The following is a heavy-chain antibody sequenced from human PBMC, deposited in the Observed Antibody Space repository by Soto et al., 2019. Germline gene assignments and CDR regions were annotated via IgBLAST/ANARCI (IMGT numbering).Heavy chain of an antibody. V-gene: IGHV3-11*05. Sequence: QVQLVESGGGLVKPGGSLRLSCAASGFTFSDYYMSWIRQAPGKGLEWVSYISSSSSYTNYADSVKGRFTISRDNAKNSLYLQMNSLRAEDTAVYYCARDLQQLDRSVYYGMDVWGQGTTVTVSS. CDR2: ISSSSSYT. J-gene: IGHJ6*02. D-gene: IGHD6-13*01. CDR3: ARDLQQLDRSVYYGMDV. CDR1: GFTFSDYY.